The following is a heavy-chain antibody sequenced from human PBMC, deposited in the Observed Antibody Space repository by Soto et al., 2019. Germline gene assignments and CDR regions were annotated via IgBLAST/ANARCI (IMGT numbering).Heavy chain of an antibody. Sequence: QVQLQGSGPGLVKPSETLSLTCTVSGGSISSHYLNWIRQPPGKGLEWIGYISNSGTTKFNPSLQSRVTISVDTAKNLCSRKLSSVTAADTAVYFCGRDPYFGVVGVWGQGTKVTVSS. D-gene: IGHD3-10*01. CDR3: GRDPYFGVVGV. CDR2: ISNSGTT. J-gene: IGHJ3*01. CDR1: GGSISSHY. V-gene: IGHV4-59*11.